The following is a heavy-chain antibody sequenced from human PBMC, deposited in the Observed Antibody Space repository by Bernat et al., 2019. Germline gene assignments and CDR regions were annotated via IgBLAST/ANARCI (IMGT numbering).Heavy chain of an antibody. J-gene: IGHJ6*03. Sequence: QVQLVESGGGVVQPGRSLRLSCAASGFTFSDYYMSWIRQAPGKGLEWVSYISSSSSYTNYADSVKGRFTISRDNAKNSLYLQMNSLRAEDTAVYYCARGGWFLHMDVWGKGTTVTVSS. D-gene: IGHD2-15*01. CDR2: ISSSSSYT. V-gene: IGHV3-11*05. CDR3: ARGGWFLHMDV. CDR1: GFTFSDYY.